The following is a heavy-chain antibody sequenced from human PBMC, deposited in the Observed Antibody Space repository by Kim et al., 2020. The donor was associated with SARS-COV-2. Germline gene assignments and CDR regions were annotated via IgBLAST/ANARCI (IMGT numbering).Heavy chain of an antibody. Sequence: ASVKVSCKASGYTFTSYYMHWVRQAPGQGLEWMGIINPSGGSTSYAQKFQGRVTMTRDTSTSTVYMELSSLRSEDTAVYYCARGRRASAGKKRGFDYWGQGTLVTVSS. J-gene: IGHJ4*02. V-gene: IGHV1-46*01. CDR1: GYTFTSYY. CDR2: INPSGGST. CDR3: ARGRRASAGKKRGFDY. D-gene: IGHD6-13*01.